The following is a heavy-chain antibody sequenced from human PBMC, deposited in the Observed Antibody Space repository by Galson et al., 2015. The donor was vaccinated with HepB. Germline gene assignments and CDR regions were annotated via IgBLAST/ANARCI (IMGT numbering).Heavy chain of an antibody. D-gene: IGHD3-10*01. V-gene: IGHV3-33*01. CDR3: AAGGSGSHYYYYYGMDV. Sequence: LRLSCAASGFTFSSYGMHWVRQAPGKGLEWVAVIWYDGSNKYYADSVKGRFTISRDNSKNTLYLQMNSLRAEDTAVYYCAAGGSGSHYYYYYGMDVWGQGTTVTVSS. CDR1: GFTFSSYG. J-gene: IGHJ6*02. CDR2: IWYDGSNK.